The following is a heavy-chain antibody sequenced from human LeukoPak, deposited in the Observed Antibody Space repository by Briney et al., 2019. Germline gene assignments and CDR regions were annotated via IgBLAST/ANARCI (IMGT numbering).Heavy chain of an antibody. CDR3: AREHSSSWYRFDY. V-gene: IGHV3-48*01. Sequence: GGSLRLSRAASGFTFSSYNMNWVRQAPGKGLEWVSYISSISTMYYADSVKGRFTISRDNAKNSLYLQMNSLRAEDTAVYYCAREHSSSWYRFDYWGQGTLVTVSS. CDR2: ISSISTM. CDR1: GFTFSSYN. J-gene: IGHJ4*02. D-gene: IGHD6-13*01.